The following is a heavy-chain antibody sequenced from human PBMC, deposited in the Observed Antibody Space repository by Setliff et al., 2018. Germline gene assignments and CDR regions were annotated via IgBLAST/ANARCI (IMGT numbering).Heavy chain of an antibody. CDR1: GGSISDNSYY. D-gene: IGHD3-10*01. CDR2: ISHSGST. Sequence: SETLSLTCTVSGGSISDNSYYWGWIRQPPGKELEWIGGISHSGSTNYNPSLKSRVTISLDTSKNQFSLKLSSVTAADTAVYFCARSLGSGSYYNSRPFYSDYWGQGTLVTVSS. J-gene: IGHJ4*02. CDR3: ARSLGSGSYYNSRPFYSDY. V-gene: IGHV4-39*07.